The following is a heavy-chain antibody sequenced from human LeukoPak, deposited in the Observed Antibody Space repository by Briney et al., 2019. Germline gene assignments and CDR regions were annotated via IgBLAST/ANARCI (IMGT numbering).Heavy chain of an antibody. CDR2: ISSTGSTI. CDR1: GFTFSSYS. J-gene: IGHJ2*01. CDR3: ARGPPWYFDL. Sequence: GESLKISCPVSGFTFSSYSMSWVRQAPGKGLEWISYISSTGSTIYYADSVKGRFTISRDNAKNTLYVQMNSLRAEDTAVYYCARGPPWYFDLWGRGTLVSVSS. D-gene: IGHD6-25*01. V-gene: IGHV3-48*01.